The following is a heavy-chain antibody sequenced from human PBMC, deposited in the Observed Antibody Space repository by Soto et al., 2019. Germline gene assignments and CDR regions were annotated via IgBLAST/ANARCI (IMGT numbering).Heavy chain of an antibody. Sequence: ASVKVSCKASGYTFTGYYMHWVRQAPGQGLKWMGWINPNSGGTNYAQKFQGWVTMTRDTSISTAYMELSRLRSDDTAVYCCARDGGYCSGGSCYSDYYYYGMDVWGQGTTVTVSS. CDR3: ARDGGYCSGGSCYSDYYYYGMDV. CDR1: GYTFTGYY. J-gene: IGHJ6*02. CDR2: INPNSGGT. D-gene: IGHD2-15*01. V-gene: IGHV1-2*04.